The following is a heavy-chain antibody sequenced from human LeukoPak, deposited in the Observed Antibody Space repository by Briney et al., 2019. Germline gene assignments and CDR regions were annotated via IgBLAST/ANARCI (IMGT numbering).Heavy chain of an antibody. D-gene: IGHD6-13*01. J-gene: IGHJ1*01. V-gene: IGHV3-30-3*01. CDR3: AKAPAHSSSWYGYFQH. Sequence: GGSLRLSCAASGFTFSSYAMHWVRQAPGKGLEWVAVISYDGSNKYYADSVKGRFTISRDNSKNTLYLQMNSLRAEDTAVCYCAKAPAHSSSWYGYFQHWGQGTLVTVSS. CDR2: ISYDGSNK. CDR1: GFTFSSYA.